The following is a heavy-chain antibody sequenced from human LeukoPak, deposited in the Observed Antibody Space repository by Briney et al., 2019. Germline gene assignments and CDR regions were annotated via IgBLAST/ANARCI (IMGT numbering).Heavy chain of an antibody. Sequence: GGSLRLSCAASGFTFSSYAMGWVRQAPGKGLEWVSAISGSGGSTYYADSVKGRFTISRDNSKNTLYLQMNSLRAEDTAVYYCAKPGEFDYGMDVWGQGTTVIVSS. CDR2: ISGSGGST. CDR1: GFTFSSYA. J-gene: IGHJ6*02. D-gene: IGHD3-10*01. V-gene: IGHV3-23*01. CDR3: AKPGEFDYGMDV.